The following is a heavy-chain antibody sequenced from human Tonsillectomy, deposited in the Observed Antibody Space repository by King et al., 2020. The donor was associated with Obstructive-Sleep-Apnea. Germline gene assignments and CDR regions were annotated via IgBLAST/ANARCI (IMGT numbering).Heavy chain of an antibody. CDR1: GFTFSSSW. CDR2: IRQDGSEK. CDR3: ARDGAYGGSGLYSRYYFDF. Sequence: VQLVESGGGLVQPGGSLGLSCAASGFTFSSSWMSWVRQAPGKGLEWVANIRQDGSEKYYVDSVKGRFTISRDNAKNSLYLQMNSLRVEDTAVYYCARDGAYGGSGLYSRYYFDFWGQGTRVTVSS. D-gene: IGHD6-19*01. J-gene: IGHJ4*02. V-gene: IGHV3-7*03.